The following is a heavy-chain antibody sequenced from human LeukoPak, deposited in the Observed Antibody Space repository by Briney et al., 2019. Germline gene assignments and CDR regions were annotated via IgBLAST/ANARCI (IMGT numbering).Heavy chain of an antibody. Sequence: ASVKVSCKVSGYTLTELSMHWVRQAPGKGLEWMGGFDPEDGERIYAQKFQGRVTMTEDTSTDTAYMELNSLRSEDTAVYYCATMFGDSHGYWGQGTLVTVSS. J-gene: IGHJ4*02. CDR3: ATMFGDSHGY. CDR2: FDPEDGER. V-gene: IGHV1-24*01. CDR1: GYTLTELS. D-gene: IGHD3-10*02.